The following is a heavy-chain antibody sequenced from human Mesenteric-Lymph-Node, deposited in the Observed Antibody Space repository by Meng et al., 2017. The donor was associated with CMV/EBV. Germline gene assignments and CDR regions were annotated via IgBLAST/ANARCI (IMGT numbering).Heavy chain of an antibody. CDR3: AKDSEYDFWSGSGFDY. J-gene: IGHJ4*02. V-gene: IGHV3-23*01. D-gene: IGHD3-3*01. CDR2: ISGSGGST. CDR1: GFTFSDYH. Sequence: ESLKISCAASGFTFSDYHMHWVRQAPGKGLEWVSAISGSGGSTYYADSVKGRFTISRDNSKNTLYLQMNSLRAEDTAVYYCAKDSEYDFWSGSGFDYWGQGTLVTVSS.